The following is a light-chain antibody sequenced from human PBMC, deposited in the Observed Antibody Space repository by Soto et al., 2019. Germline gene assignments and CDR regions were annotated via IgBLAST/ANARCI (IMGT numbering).Light chain of an antibody. V-gene: IGKV1-5*03. CDR1: QTISSW. Sequence: DIQMTQSTATLSGSLGDRVTITCRASQTISSWLAWYQQKPVKAPTLLIYKASTLKSGVPSRFSGSLSGTEFTLTISSLQTDDFATYYCQHYNSYSEAFGQGTKVDIK. CDR3: QHYNSYSEA. CDR2: KAS. J-gene: IGKJ1*01.